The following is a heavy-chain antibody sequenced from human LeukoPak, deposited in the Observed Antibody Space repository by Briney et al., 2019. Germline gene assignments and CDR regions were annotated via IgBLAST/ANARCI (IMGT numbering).Heavy chain of an antibody. Sequence: GGSLRLSCAASGFTLSSYSMNWVRQAPGKGLEWVSSISSSSSYIYYADSVKGRFTISRDNAKNSLYLQMNSLRAEDTAVYYCAREKLNAFDIWGQGTMVTVSS. CDR2: ISSSSSYI. CDR3: AREKLNAFDI. V-gene: IGHV3-21*01. CDR1: GFTLSSYS. J-gene: IGHJ3*02.